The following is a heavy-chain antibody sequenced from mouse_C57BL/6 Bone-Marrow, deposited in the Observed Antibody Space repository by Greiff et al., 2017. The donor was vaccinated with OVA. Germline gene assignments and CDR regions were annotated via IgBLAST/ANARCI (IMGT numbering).Heavy chain of an antibody. J-gene: IGHJ1*03. V-gene: IGHV1-69*01. Sequence: QVQLQQPGAELVMPGASVKLSCKASGYTFTSYWMHWVKQRPGQGLEWIGEIDPSDSYTNYNQKFKGKSTLTVDKSSSTAYMQLSSLPSEDSAVYDCARGVRRYFDVWGTGTTVTVSS. D-gene: IGHD2-2*01. CDR2: IDPSDSYT. CDR1: GYTFTSYW. CDR3: ARGVRRYFDV.